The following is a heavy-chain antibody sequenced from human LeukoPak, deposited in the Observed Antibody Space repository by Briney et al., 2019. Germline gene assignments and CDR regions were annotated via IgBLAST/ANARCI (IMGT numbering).Heavy chain of an antibody. D-gene: IGHD1-26*01. J-gene: IGHJ6*03. CDR1: GFSFNTYN. Sequence: GGSLRLSCVASGFSFNTYNMNWVRQAPGKGLGWVSSITSSSSYIYYADSVKGRFTISRDNAKSSLYLQMNSLRDEDTAVYYCARDPYSGNYGDYYYYYYMDVWGKGTTVTISS. V-gene: IGHV3-21*01. CDR2: ITSSSSYI. CDR3: ARDPYSGNYGDYYYYYYMDV.